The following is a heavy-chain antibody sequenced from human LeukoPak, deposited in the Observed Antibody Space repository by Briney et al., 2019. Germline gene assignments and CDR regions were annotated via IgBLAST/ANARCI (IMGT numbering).Heavy chain of an antibody. CDR1: GGSISSGTYY. CDR2: IYSSGST. V-gene: IGHV4-61*02. Sequence: SETLSLTCTVSGGSISSGTYYWRWLRQPAGKGLEWIGRIYSSGSTSYNPSLESRVTISVDTSKNRFSLKLSSVTAADTAVYYCAIHDYGDRDAFDIWGQGTMVTVSS. CDR3: AIHDYGDRDAFDI. J-gene: IGHJ3*02. D-gene: IGHD4-17*01.